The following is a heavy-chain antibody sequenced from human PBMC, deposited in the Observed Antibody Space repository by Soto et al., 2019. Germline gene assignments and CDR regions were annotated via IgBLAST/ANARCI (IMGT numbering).Heavy chain of an antibody. CDR3: AKEGMTTVTTFAFDI. D-gene: IGHD4-17*01. V-gene: IGHV3-30*18. J-gene: IGHJ3*02. Sequence: QVQLVESGGGVVQPGRSLRLSCAASGFTFSSYGMHWVRQAPGKGLECVAVISYDGSNKYYADSVKGRFTISRDNSKNTLYLQMNSLRAEDTAVYYCAKEGMTTVTTFAFDIWGQGTMVTVSS. CDR1: GFTFSSYG. CDR2: ISYDGSNK.